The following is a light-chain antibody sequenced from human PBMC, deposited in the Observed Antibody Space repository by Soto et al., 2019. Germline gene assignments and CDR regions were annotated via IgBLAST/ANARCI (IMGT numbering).Light chain of an antibody. CDR3: QHYNSYSEA. CDR1: QTIGSW. V-gene: IGKV1-5*03. J-gene: IGKJ1*01. CDR2: KAS. Sequence: DIQMTQSPSTLSGSVGDRVTITCRASQTIGSWLAWYQQKPGKAPKLLIYKASTLKSGVPSRFSGSGSGTEFTLTISSLQPDDCATYYCQHYNSYSEAFRQGTKVELK.